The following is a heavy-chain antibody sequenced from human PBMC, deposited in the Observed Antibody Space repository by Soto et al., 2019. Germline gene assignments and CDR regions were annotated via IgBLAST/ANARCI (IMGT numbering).Heavy chain of an antibody. J-gene: IGHJ5*02. CDR1: VGSINSSSSF. Sequence: SETLSLTCSVSVGSINSSSSFWCWFLQLPGKGLEWIGSIYYSGSTYYNPSLRSRVTISVDTSKNQFSLKLSSVTAADTAVFYCARHYSSGSRNWFDPWGQGTLVTVSS. D-gene: IGHD6-19*01. CDR2: IYYSGST. V-gene: IGHV4-39*01. CDR3: ARHYSSGSRNWFDP.